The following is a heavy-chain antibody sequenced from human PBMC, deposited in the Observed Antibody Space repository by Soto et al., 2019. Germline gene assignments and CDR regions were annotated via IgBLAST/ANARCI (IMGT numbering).Heavy chain of an antibody. CDR2: IDPSGDYT. CDR1: GYTFTRHE. J-gene: IGHJ4*02. V-gene: IGHV1-46*01. CDR3: ASVDSTASWNS. Sequence: QVRLEQSAPEMKKPGASVKVSCKASGYTFTRHEIHWVRQAPGQGPEWMGLIDPSGDYTTYARKFKGRVTMPSDTPTTTLYMELRSLSSEDTAMYYSASVDSTASWNSWGQGTLVTVSS. D-gene: IGHD6-6*01.